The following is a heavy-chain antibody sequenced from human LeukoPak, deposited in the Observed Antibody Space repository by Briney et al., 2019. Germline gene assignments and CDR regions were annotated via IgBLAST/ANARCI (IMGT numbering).Heavy chain of an antibody. CDR3: ARDRRYSYGPGPFDY. V-gene: IGHV1-69*13. CDR1: GGTFSSYA. CDR2: IIPIFGTA. Sequence: ASVKVSCKASGGTFSSYAISWVRQAPGQGLEWMGGIIPIFGTANHAQKFQGRVTITADESTSTAYMELSSLRSEDTAVYYCARDRRYSYGPGPFDYWGQGTLVTVSS. J-gene: IGHJ4*02. D-gene: IGHD5-18*01.